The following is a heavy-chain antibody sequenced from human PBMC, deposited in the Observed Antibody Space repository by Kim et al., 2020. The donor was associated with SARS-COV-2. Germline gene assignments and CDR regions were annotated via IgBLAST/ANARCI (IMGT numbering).Heavy chain of an antibody. D-gene: IGHD6-6*01. J-gene: IGHJ4*02. CDR2: INHSGST. CDR1: GGSFSGYY. V-gene: IGHV4-34*01. Sequence: SETLSLTCAVYGGSFSGYYWSWIRQPPGKGLEWIGEINHSGSTNYNPSLKSRVTISVDTSKNQFSLKLSSVTAADTAVYYCARAYSSSSPIDYWGQGTLVTVSS. CDR3: ARAYSSSSPIDY.